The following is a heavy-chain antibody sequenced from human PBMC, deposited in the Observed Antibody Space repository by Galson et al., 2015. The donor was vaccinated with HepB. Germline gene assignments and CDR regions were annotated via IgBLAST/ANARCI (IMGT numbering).Heavy chain of an antibody. Sequence: LSLTCTVSGVSISSSSYYWGWIRQPPGKGLEWVASIYYNGYTHYTPSLESRVTISADTSKNQFSLRLSSVTAADTAVYYCVRHRNADYYYHMDVWGQGTTVTVSS. CDR2: IYYNGYT. J-gene: IGHJ6*02. CDR1: GVSISSSSYY. V-gene: IGHV4-39*01. CDR3: VRHRNADYYYHMDV.